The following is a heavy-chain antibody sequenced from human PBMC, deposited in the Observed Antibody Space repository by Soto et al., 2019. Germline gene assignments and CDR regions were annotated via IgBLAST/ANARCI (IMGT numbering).Heavy chain of an antibody. D-gene: IGHD4-17*01. CDR2: INHSGST. V-gene: IGHV4-34*01. Sequence: QVQLQQWGAGLLKPSETLSLTCAVYGGSLSGYYWSWIRQPPGKGLEWIGEINHSGSTNYNPSLKSRVTISVDTSKRHFSLKVYSLTAADMAVYYCATLEMEDYGDINEGYWGQGTLVAVSS. CDR3: ATLEMEDYGDINEGY. J-gene: IGHJ4*02. CDR1: GGSLSGYY.